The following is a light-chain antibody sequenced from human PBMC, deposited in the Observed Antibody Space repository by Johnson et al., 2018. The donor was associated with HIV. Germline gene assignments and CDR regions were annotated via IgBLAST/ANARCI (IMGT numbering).Light chain of an antibody. J-gene: IGLJ1*01. V-gene: IGLV1-51*02. CDR1: SSNIGNNY. CDR2: ENN. CDR3: GTWDSRLVGV. Sequence: QSVLTQPPSVSAAPGQKVTISCSGSSSNIGNNYVSWYQQLPGTAPKLLIYENNKRPSGIPDRFSGSKSGTSATLGITGLQTGDEADYYCGTWDSRLVGVVGTGTKVTVL.